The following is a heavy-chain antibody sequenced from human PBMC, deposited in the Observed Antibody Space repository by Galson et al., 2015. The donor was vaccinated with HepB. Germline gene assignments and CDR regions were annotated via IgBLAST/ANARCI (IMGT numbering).Heavy chain of an antibody. CDR3: ARDRVYDSSGYCGY. CDR1: GFTFSSYS. J-gene: IGHJ4*02. Sequence: SLRLSCAASGFTFSSYSMDWVRQAPGKGLEWVSSVSSSSNYIYYADSVKGRFTISRDNAKNSLYLQMNSLRAEDTAVYYCARDRVYDSSGYCGYWGQGTLVTVSS. V-gene: IGHV3-21*01. CDR2: VSSSSNYI. D-gene: IGHD3-22*01.